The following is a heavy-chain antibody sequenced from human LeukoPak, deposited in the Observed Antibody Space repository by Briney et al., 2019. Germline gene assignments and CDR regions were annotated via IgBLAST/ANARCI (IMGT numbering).Heavy chain of an antibody. D-gene: IGHD3-16*02. J-gene: IGHJ4*02. CDR2: INQDGSDK. CDR1: GFTFDTYW. Sequence: GGSLRLSCAASGFTFDTYWMSWVRQAPGKGRLGVANINQDGSDKDYEDSVKGRFTISRDNAKNSLYLQMNSLRAEDTGVYYCARGDTQSKYRQFDSWGQGSLVIVSS. V-gene: IGHV3-7*04. CDR3: ARGDTQSKYRQFDS.